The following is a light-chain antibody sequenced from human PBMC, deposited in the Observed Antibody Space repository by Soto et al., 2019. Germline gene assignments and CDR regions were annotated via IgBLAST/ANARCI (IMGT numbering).Light chain of an antibody. J-gene: IGKJ2*01. Sequence: DIQMTQSPSSLSASVGDIVTITCRASQSISSYLNWDQQKPGKAPKLLIYAASSLQSGVPSRFSGSGSGTDFTLTISSLQPEDFATYYCQQRYSTPQYTCGQGPKMEIK. CDR1: QSISSY. V-gene: IGKV1-39*01. CDR2: AAS. CDR3: QQRYSTPQYT.